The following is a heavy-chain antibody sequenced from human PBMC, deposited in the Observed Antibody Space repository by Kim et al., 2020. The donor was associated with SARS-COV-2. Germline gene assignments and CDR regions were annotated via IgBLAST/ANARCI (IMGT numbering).Heavy chain of an antibody. CDR1: GVSISSGGDY. J-gene: IGHJ5*01. D-gene: IGHD2-15*01. CDR2: IYFSGTT. CDR3: ATIPKDCSGGSCYYNW. V-gene: IGHV4-31*03. Sequence: SETLSLTCTVSGVSISSGGDYWSWIRQRPGKGLEWIGCIYFSGTTYYNPSLESRIIISVDTSKNQFSLKLSSVTAAETAVYYCATIPKDCSGGSCYYNW.